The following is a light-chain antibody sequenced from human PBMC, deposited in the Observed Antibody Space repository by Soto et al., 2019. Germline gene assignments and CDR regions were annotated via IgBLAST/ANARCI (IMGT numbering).Light chain of an antibody. Sequence: QSALTQPASVSGSPGQSITISCTGTSSDVGGYNYVSWYQQHPGKAPKPMIYDVSNRPSGVSNRFSGSKSGNTASLTISGLQAEDEADYYCSSYISSSTPHVVFGGGTKLTVL. CDR3: SSYISSSTPHVV. CDR2: DVS. V-gene: IGLV2-14*01. CDR1: SSDVGGYNY. J-gene: IGLJ2*01.